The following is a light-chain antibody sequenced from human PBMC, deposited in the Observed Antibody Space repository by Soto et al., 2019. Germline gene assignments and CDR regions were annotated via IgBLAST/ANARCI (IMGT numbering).Light chain of an antibody. J-gene: IGKJ4*01. CDR1: QSVSSSY. Sequence: EIVLTQSPGTLSLSPGERATLSCRASQSVSSSYLAWYQQKPGQAPRLLIYGASSRATGIPDRFSGSGSGTDFTLTISRLEPEDFAVYYCQQYGSSPPFTFRGRTKVEIK. V-gene: IGKV3-20*01. CDR3: QQYGSSPPFT. CDR2: GAS.